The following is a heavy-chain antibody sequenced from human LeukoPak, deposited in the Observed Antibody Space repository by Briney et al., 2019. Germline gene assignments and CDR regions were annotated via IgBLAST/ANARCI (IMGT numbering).Heavy chain of an antibody. CDR2: IRYDGGSE. V-gene: IGHV3-30*02. CDR1: SNYG. J-gene: IGHJ4*02. CDR3: AKESGSHGSFDY. D-gene: IGHD1-26*01. Sequence: PGGSLRLSCAAFSNYGMNWVRQAPGKGLEWVAFIRYDGGSEKYADSVKGRFTISRDNSKNMVYLQMNSLRIEDTAVYYCAKESGSHGSFDYWGQGTLVTVSS.